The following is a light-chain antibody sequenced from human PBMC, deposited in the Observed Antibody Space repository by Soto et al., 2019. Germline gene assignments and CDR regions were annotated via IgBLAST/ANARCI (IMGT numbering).Light chain of an antibody. CDR3: QHYNSAPLT. CDR2: AAS. CDR1: QGISNS. V-gene: IGKV1-27*01. Sequence: DIQMTQSPSSLSASVGDTVTITCRASQGISNSLAWFQQKPGRVPQFLIYAASTLQPGVPPRFSGSGSGTDFTLTISSLQPEDVATYYCQHYNSAPLTFGPGTRVDIK. J-gene: IGKJ3*01.